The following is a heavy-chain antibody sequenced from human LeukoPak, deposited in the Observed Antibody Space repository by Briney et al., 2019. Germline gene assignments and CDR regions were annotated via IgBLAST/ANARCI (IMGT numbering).Heavy chain of an antibody. CDR1: GFTFSSYS. CDR3: ARGGTMIVVVYFDY. V-gene: IGHV3-21*01. D-gene: IGHD3-22*01. CDR2: ISSSSSYI. J-gene: IGHJ4*02. Sequence: GGSLRLSCAASGFTFSSYSMNWVRQAPGKGLEWVSSISSSSSYIYYADSVKGRFTISRDNAKNSLYLQMNSLRAEETAVYYCARGGTMIVVVYFDYWGQGTLVTASS.